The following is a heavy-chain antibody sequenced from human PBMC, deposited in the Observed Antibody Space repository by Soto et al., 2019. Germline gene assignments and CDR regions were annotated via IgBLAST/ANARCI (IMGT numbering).Heavy chain of an antibody. V-gene: IGHV3-33*01. CDR1: GFTFSSYG. CDR3: ARDLQIGCSGGRCPPGY. CDR2: IWYDGSNK. Sequence: QVQLVESGGGVVQPGRSLRLSCAASGFTFSSYGMHLVRQAPGKGLEGLAVIWYDGSNKDYADSVKGRFTISRDNSKNTLYLQMNSLRAEDTAVYYCARDLQIGCSGGRCPPGYWGQGTLVTVSS. D-gene: IGHD2-15*01. J-gene: IGHJ4*02.